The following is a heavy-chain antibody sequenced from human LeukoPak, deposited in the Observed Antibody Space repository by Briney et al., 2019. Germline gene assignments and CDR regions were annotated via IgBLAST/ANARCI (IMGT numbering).Heavy chain of an antibody. CDR3: VKYGDYGDLDY. D-gene: IGHD4-17*01. CDR2: INRDGSDK. J-gene: IGHJ4*02. V-gene: IGHV3-7*01. CDR1: GFTFGDFP. Sequence: GRSLRLSCTASGFTFGDFPMTWVRQAPGKGLEWVANINRDGSDKNYVDSLRGRFTISRDNAKNSLYLQMNSLRAEDTAVYYCVKYGDYGDLDYWGQGTLVTVSS.